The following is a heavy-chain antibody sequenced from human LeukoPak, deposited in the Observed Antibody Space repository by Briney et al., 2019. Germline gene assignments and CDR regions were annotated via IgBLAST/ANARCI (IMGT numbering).Heavy chain of an antibody. CDR3: ARIWYFGDNNWRYFDY. J-gene: IGHJ4*02. CDR1: GLTFSNYW. V-gene: IGHV3-7*01. Sequence: GGSLRLSCAASGLTFSNYWMSWVRQAPGKGLEWVANIDPDGSETQYVGSVKGRFTTSRDNAKDTLYLQMNSLRSEDTAIYYCARIWYFGDNNWRYFDYWGQGTLVTVSS. CDR2: IDPDGSET. D-gene: IGHD1-20*01.